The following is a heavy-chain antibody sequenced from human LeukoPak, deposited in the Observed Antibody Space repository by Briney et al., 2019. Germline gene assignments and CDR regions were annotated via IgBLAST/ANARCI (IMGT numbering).Heavy chain of an antibody. D-gene: IGHD1-26*01. CDR1: GFIVRSNY. Sequence: GGSLRLSCAVSGFIVRSNYMSWVRQAPGKGLEWVSVIYSEGTTYYRDSVKGRFTISRDNSKNTVYLQMNSLRVEDTAVYYCAKDLAGSGSYSFDYWGQGTLVTVSS. CDR3: AKDLAGSGSYSFDY. J-gene: IGHJ4*02. V-gene: IGHV3-53*01. CDR2: IYSEGTT.